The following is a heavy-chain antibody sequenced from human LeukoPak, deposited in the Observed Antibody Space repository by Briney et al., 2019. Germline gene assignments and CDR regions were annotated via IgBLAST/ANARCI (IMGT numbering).Heavy chain of an antibody. D-gene: IGHD6-6*01. CDR2: ISTYNGNT. J-gene: IGHJ4*02. CDR3: ARGGPFPSSSSSREYYLDY. V-gene: IGHV1-18*01. Sequence: GASVKVSCKTSGYTFTNSGISWVRQAPGQGLEWMGWISTYNGNTNYAQKIQGRVTMATDTSTSTAYMELRSLRSDDTAVYYCARGGPFPSSSSSREYYLDYWGQGTLVTVSS. CDR1: GYTFTNSG.